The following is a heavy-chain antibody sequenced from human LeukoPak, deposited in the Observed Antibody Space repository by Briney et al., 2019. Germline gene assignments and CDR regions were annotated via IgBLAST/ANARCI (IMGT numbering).Heavy chain of an antibody. CDR1: GFTFSSYA. J-gene: IGHJ6*02. V-gene: IGHV3-30-3*01. D-gene: IGHD6-13*01. CDR2: ISYDGSNK. CDR3: ARDQGGSSWYPGYYYYGMDV. Sequence: PGGSLRLSCAASGFTFSSYAMHWVRQAPGKGLEWVAVISYDGSNKYYADSVKGRFTISRDNSKITLYLQMNSLRAEDTAVYYCARDQGGSSWYPGYYYYGMDVWGQGTTVTVSS.